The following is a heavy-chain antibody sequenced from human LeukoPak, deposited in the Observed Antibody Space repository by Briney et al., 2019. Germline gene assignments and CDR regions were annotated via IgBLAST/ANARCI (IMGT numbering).Heavy chain of an antibody. V-gene: IGHV3-11*04. CDR1: GFTFSEYY. CDR2: ISSSGSTI. D-gene: IGHD1-14*01. Sequence: GGSLRLSCAASGFTFSEYYMSWIRQAPGKGLVWVSYISSSGSTIYYADSVKGRFTISRDNAKNSLYLQMNSLRAEDTAVYYCARLPATRSGDAFDIWGQGTMVTVSS. J-gene: IGHJ3*02. CDR3: ARLPATRSGDAFDI.